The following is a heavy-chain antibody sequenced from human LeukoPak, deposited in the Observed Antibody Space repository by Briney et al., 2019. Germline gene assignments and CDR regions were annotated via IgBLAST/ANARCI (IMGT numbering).Heavy chain of an antibody. J-gene: IGHJ3*02. Sequence: SETLSLTCTVSGGSISSYYWSWIRQPPGKGLEWIGYIYYSGSTNYNPTLKSRVTISVDTSKNQFSLKLSSVTAADTAVYYCAREDSSGWYGDDAFDIWGQGTMVTVSS. CDR1: GGSISSYY. V-gene: IGHV4-59*12. D-gene: IGHD6-19*01. CDR2: IYYSGST. CDR3: AREDSSGWYGDDAFDI.